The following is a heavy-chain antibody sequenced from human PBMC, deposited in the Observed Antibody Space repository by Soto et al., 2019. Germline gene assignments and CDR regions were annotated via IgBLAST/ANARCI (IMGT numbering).Heavy chain of an antibody. Sequence: SETLSLTCTVSGGAVSSGSYYWSWIRQPPGKGLEWIGYIYYSGSTNYNPSLKSRVTISVDTSKNQFSLKLSSVTAADTAVYYCARDGDYTAFDIWGQGTMVTVSS. V-gene: IGHV4-61*01. CDR2: IYYSGST. CDR3: ARDGDYTAFDI. CDR1: GGAVSSGSYY. D-gene: IGHD2-2*02. J-gene: IGHJ3*02.